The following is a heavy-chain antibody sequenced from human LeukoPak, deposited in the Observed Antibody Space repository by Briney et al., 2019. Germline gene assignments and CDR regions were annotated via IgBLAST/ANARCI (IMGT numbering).Heavy chain of an antibody. Sequence: SETLSLTCAVYGGSFSGYYWSWIRQPPGKGLEWIGSIYYSGSTYYNPSLKSRVTISVDTSKNQFSLKLSSVTAADTAVYYCASWANYDSSGYYHSNFDYWGQGTLVTVSS. CDR3: ASWANYDSSGYYHSNFDY. CDR1: GGSFSGYY. CDR2: IYYSGST. J-gene: IGHJ4*02. V-gene: IGHV4-34*01. D-gene: IGHD3-22*01.